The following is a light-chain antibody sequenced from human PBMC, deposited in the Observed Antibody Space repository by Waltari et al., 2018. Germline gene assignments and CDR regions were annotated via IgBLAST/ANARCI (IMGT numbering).Light chain of an antibody. J-gene: IGLJ3*02. V-gene: IGLV2-8*01. CDR3: CSYAGSYTWV. CDR1: SSDIGSYKF. Sequence: QSALTQPPSASGSPGQSVTISCSGSSSDIGSYKFVSWYQQHPGKSPKLIIYEVDQRPSGVPDRFSGSKSGNTASLTVSGLLREDEADYYCCSYAGSYTWVFGGGTKLTVV. CDR2: EVD.